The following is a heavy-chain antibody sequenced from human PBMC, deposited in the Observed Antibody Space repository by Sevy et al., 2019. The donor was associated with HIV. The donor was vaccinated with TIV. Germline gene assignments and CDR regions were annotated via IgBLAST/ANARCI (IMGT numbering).Heavy chain of an antibody. V-gene: IGHV4-39*01. CDR3: ASGGCGWSILPYYFDY. J-gene: IGHJ4*02. Sequence: SETLSLTCTVSGGSITSSSYYWGWIRQPPGKGLEWIGNFYYSGSTYYNPSLKSRVTISVDTSKNQFSLKLSSVTAADTAVYYCASGGCGWSILPYYFDYWGQGTLVTVSS. CDR1: GGSITSSSYY. CDR2: FYYSGST. D-gene: IGHD6-19*01.